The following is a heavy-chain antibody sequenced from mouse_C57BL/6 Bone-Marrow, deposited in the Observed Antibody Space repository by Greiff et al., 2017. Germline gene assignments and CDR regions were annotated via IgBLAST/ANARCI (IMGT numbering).Heavy chain of an antibody. CDR3: ARWPGHRY. Sequence: QVQLQQPGAELVKPGASVKLSCKASGYTFTSYWMQWVKQRPGQGLEWIGEIDPSDSYTNYNQKFKGKATLTVDTSSSTAYMQLSSLTSEDSAVYYCARWPGHRYWGQGTTLTVSS. CDR1: GYTFTSYW. V-gene: IGHV1-50*01. J-gene: IGHJ2*01. D-gene: IGHD3-3*01. CDR2: IDPSDSYT.